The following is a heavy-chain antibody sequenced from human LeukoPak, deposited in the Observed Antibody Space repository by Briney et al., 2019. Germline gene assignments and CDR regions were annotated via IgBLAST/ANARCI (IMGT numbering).Heavy chain of an antibody. D-gene: IGHD3-16*01. CDR2: IIPILGIA. CDR1: GGTFSSYA. V-gene: IGHV1-69*04. Sequence: SVKVSCKASGGTFSSYAISWVRQAPGQGLEWMGRIIPILGIANYAQKFQGRVTITADKSTSTAYMELSSLRSEDTAVYYCARAMRGVDAFDIWGQGTMVTVSS. CDR3: ARAMRGVDAFDI. J-gene: IGHJ3*02.